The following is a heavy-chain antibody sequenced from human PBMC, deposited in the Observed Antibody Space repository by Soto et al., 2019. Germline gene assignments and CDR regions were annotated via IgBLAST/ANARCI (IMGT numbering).Heavy chain of an antibody. D-gene: IGHD3-3*01. CDR1: GFTFTSLV. Sequence: LSCTGCGFTFTSLVIEWVHQAPGKGLEWVAVIRRDGINKYYADSVKSRFIISRDNSKNTVYLQMNSLRADDTAVYYCAREEVRFPMDVWGQGTTVTVSS. CDR3: AREEVRFPMDV. J-gene: IGHJ6*02. V-gene: IGHV3-33*07. CDR2: IRRDGINK.